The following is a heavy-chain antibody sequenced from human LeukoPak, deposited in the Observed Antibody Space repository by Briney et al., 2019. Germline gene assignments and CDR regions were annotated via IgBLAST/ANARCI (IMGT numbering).Heavy chain of an antibody. CDR2: INWNGGST. CDR3: AELGITMIGGV. V-gene: IGHV3-20*04. J-gene: IGHJ6*04. Sequence: PGGSLRLSCAASGFTFDDYGLSWVRQAPGKGLEWVSGINWNGGSTGYADSVKGRFTISRDNAKNSLYLQMNSLRAEDTAVYYCAELGITMIGGVWGKGTTVTISS. CDR1: GFTFDDYG. D-gene: IGHD3-10*02.